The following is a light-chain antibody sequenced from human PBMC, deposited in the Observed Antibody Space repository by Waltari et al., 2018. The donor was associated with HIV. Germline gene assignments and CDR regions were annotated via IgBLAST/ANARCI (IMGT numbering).Light chain of an antibody. J-gene: IGLJ3*02. CDR2: EDN. CDR3: ATWESGLSAV. CDR1: DSNIGDNF. V-gene: IGLV1-51*01. Sequence: QSVLTQPPSMSAAAGQKVTISCSGSDSNIGDNFVSWYQQVPGAAPRLVIYEDNKRPAGIPDRFSGSKSGTSATLGITGLQTGDEANYCCATWESGLSAVFGGGTKLTVL.